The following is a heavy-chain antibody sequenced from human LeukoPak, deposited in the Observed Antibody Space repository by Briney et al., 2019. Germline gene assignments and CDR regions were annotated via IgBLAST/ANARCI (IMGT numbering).Heavy chain of an antibody. J-gene: IGHJ4*02. D-gene: IGHD4-17*01. V-gene: IGHV3-11*01. CDR2: ISSRSGTST. CDR1: GFTLSDYY. Sequence: GGSLRLSCAASGFTLSDYYMSWIRQAPGKGLEWVSYISSRSGTSTHYADSVKGRFTISRDNAKNSLYLQMNSLRAEDTAVYYCARVYGDYAADYWGQGTLVTVSS. CDR3: ARVYGDYAADY.